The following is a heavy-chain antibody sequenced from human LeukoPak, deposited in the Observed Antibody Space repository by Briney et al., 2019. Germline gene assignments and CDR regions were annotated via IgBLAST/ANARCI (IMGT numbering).Heavy chain of an antibody. CDR2: ISYDESNK. CDR3: AKDGAVTTRYYYYNGMDV. Sequence: GGSLRLSCVASGFTFSAYGMHWVRQAPGRGLEWVALISYDESNKLYADSVKGRFTISRDNSKGTLYLQMNSLRAEDTAVYYCAKDGAVTTRYYYYNGMDVWGQGATVTVSS. J-gene: IGHJ6*01. CDR1: GFTFSAYG. D-gene: IGHD4-11*01. V-gene: IGHV3-30*18.